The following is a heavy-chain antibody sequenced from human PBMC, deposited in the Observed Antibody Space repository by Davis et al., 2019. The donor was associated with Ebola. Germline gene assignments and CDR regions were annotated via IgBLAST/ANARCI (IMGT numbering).Heavy chain of an antibody. V-gene: IGHV4-39*01. CDR2: MYYSGSA. CDR3: ARHEAYSDTLYGMDV. CDR1: GGSISSSSYY. Sequence: SETLSLTCTVSGGSISSSSYYWGWIRQPPGKGLEWIGSMYYSGSAFYNPSLKSRVTISLDTSKNQFSLKLNSVTAADTAVYYCARHEAYSDTLYGMDVWGQGTTITVSS. J-gene: IGHJ6*02. D-gene: IGHD6-13*01.